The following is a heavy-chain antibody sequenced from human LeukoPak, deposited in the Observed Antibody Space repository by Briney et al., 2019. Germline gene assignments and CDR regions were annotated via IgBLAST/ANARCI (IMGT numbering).Heavy chain of an antibody. CDR3: ARAEYSSSWFGFFQY. Sequence: GGSLRLSCAASGFTFSNYAMHWVRQAPGKGLEWVAVISYDGSNKYYADSVKGRFTISRENSKNTLYVQMNSLRGEDTAVYYCARAEYSSSWFGFFQYWGQGTLVPVSS. CDR2: ISYDGSNK. D-gene: IGHD6-13*01. V-gene: IGHV3-30-3*01. J-gene: IGHJ1*01. CDR1: GFTFSNYA.